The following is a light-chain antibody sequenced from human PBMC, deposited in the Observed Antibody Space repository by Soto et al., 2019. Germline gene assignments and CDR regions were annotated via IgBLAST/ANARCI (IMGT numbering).Light chain of an antibody. J-gene: IGKJ4*01. CDR1: QSITYY. Sequence: DIQMTQSPSSLSANVGDRVTMTCRASQSITYYLNWYQQQPGKAPKLLVYAASSLQRGVPSRFSGSGSGTDFTLTISSLQPEDVATYYCQQSDHTPLTFGGGTKVEIK. CDR2: AAS. CDR3: QQSDHTPLT. V-gene: IGKV1-39*01.